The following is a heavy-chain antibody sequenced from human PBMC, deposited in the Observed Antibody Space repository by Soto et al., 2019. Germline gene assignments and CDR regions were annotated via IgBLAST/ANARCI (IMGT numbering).Heavy chain of an antibody. CDR3: AKAVAFTIFGVVIGYFDY. CDR2: ISGGDDSK. J-gene: IGHJ4*02. D-gene: IGHD3-3*01. CDR1: GFTFRSSP. V-gene: IGHV3-23*01. Sequence: GGSLRLSCAVSGFTFRSSPMSWVRRAPGKGLEWVSGISGGDDSKYYADSVKGRFTISRDNSKNTLYLQMNSLRAEDTAVYYCAKAVAFTIFGVVIGYFDYWGQGTLVTVSS.